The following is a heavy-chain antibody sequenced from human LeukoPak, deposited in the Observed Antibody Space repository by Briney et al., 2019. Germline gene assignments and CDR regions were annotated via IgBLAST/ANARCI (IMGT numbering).Heavy chain of an antibody. CDR2: IYYSGST. CDR1: GGSMSSDGYY. Sequence: SETLSLTCTVSGGSMSSDGYYWSWIRQHPGKGLEWIGSIYYSGSTYYNPSLKSRIIISVDTSKNQFSLKLSSVTAADTAVYYCAKGGKWDVTPFDYWGQGTLVTVSS. J-gene: IGHJ4*02. V-gene: IGHV4-31*03. CDR3: AKGGKWDVTPFDY. D-gene: IGHD1-26*01.